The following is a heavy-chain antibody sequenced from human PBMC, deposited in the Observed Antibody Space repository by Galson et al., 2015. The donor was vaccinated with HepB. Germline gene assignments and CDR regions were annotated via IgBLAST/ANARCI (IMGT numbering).Heavy chain of an antibody. J-gene: IGHJ4*02. V-gene: IGHV3-73*01. CDR2: IKSKANNYAT. CDR1: GFTSSGSA. Sequence: SLRLSCAASGFTSSGSAFHWVRQTSGKGLEWVGHIKSKANNYATAYAASLKGRFTISRDDSKNTAYLHMGSLKTEDTAVYYCARLADFSGFSSSWGQGTLVTVSS. CDR3: ARLADFSGFSSS. D-gene: IGHD6-13*01.